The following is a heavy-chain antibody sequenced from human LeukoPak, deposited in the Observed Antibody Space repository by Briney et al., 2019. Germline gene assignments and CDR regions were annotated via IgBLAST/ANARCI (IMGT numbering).Heavy chain of an antibody. D-gene: IGHD6-6*01. Sequence: ASVKVSCKASGGTFSSYAISWVRQAPGQGLEWMGGIIPIFGTANYAQKFQGRVTITTDESTSTAYMELSSLRSEDTAVYYCARGPLADSSSAGFDYWGQGTLVTVSS. V-gene: IGHV1-69*05. CDR1: GGTFSSYA. J-gene: IGHJ4*02. CDR3: ARGPLADSSSAGFDY. CDR2: IIPIFGTA.